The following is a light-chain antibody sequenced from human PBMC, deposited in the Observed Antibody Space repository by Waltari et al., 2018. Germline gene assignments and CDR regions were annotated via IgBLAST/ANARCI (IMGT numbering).Light chain of an antibody. J-gene: IGKJ3*01. CDR3: QRYDNLPMFA. CDR2: DAS. Sequence: IQLTQSPSSLSASVGDRVNITCRASQAITNYLNWYQHKSGRAPKLLIYDASNLEAGVPSRFSGRQSGTDFTFTISSLQPEDVGTYYCQRYDNLPMFAFGPGTEVHLK. CDR1: QAITNY. V-gene: IGKV1-33*01.